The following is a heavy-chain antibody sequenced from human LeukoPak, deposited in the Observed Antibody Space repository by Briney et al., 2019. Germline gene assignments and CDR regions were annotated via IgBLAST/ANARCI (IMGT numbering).Heavy chain of an antibody. V-gene: IGHV3-23*01. J-gene: IGHJ4*02. Sequence: GGSLRLSCVVSGFTFSSYAMSWVRQAPGKGLEWVSGISGSAGTTYYADSVKGRFTVSRDNSKNMLYLQMNSLRAEDTAVYYCAKGLLGVYYFDYWGQGTLVTVSS. CDR3: AKGLLGVYYFDY. CDR1: GFTFSSYA. D-gene: IGHD2-8*01. CDR2: ISGSAGTT.